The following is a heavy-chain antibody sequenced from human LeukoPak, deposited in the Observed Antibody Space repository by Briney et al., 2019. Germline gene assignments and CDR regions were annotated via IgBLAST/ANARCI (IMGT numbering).Heavy chain of an antibody. CDR3: ARARGSYYVLDY. J-gene: IGHJ4*02. CDR1: GGSFSGYY. CDR2: INHSGST. D-gene: IGHD1-26*01. V-gene: IGHV4-34*01. Sequence: SETLSLTCAVYGGSFSGYYWSWIRQPPGKGLEWIGEINHSGSTNYNPSLKSRVTISVDTSKNQFSLKLSSVTAADTAVYYCARARGSYYVLDYWGQGTLATVSS.